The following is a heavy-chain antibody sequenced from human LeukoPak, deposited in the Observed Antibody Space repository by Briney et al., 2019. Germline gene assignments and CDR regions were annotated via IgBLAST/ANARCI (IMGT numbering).Heavy chain of an antibody. V-gene: IGHV1-24*01. CDR1: GYTLTELS. J-gene: IGHJ4*02. D-gene: IGHD6-13*01. CDR3: ATDGIAKQQLVYRYFDY. Sequence: ASVKVSCKVSGYTLTELSMHWVRQAPGKGLEWMGGFDPEDGETIYAQKFQGRVTMTEDTSTDTAYMELSSLRSEDTAVYYCATDGIAKQQLVYRYFDYWGQGTLVTVSS. CDR2: FDPEDGET.